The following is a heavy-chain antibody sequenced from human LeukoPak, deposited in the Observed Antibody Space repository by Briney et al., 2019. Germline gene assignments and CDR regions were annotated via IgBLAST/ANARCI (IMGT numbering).Heavy chain of an antibody. CDR1: GASIRHYY. Sequence: SETLSLTCTVSGASIRHYYWSWIRQPPGKGLEWIGNLYHSGSPTYNPSLKSRVTISIDTAKNQFSLRLRSVTAADTAVYYCATLTGTTYPYYFDFWGQATLVTVSS. D-gene: IGHD1-20*01. V-gene: IGHV4-59*01. CDR3: ATLTGTTYPYYFDF. CDR2: LYHSGSP. J-gene: IGHJ4*02.